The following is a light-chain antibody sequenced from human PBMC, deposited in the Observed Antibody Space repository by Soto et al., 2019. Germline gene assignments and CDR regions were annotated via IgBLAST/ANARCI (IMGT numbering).Light chain of an antibody. J-gene: IGKJ2*01. Sequence: EIVMTQSPATLSVSPGERATRSCRASQSVSSNLAWYQQKPGQAPRRLIYGASTRATGIPARFSGSGSGTEFTLTISSLQSADFAVYYCQQYNNWPPYTFGQGTKLEIK. CDR3: QQYNNWPPYT. CDR2: GAS. CDR1: QSVSSN. V-gene: IGKV3-15*01.